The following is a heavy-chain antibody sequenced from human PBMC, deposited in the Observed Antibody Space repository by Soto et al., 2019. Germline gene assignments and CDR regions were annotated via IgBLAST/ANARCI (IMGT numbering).Heavy chain of an antibody. J-gene: IGHJ3*02. CDR1: GFSFSSYG. D-gene: IGHD3-10*01. CDR2: IWYDGSNK. CDR3: XRDGSGDRHAFDI. V-gene: IGHV3-33*01. Sequence: QVQLVESGGGVVQSGRSLRLSCAASGFSFSSYGMHWVRQAPGKGLEWVAVIWYDGSNKYYADSVKGRFTISRDNSKNTLXLLMNSLRAEDTAVYYCXRDGSGDRHAFDIWGQGTMVTVSS.